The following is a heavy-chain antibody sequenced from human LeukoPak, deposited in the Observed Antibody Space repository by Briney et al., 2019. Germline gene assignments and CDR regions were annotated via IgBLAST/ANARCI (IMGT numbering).Heavy chain of an antibody. V-gene: IGHV1-2*02. CDR3: AAPYCSSTSCDAYYYYYMDV. CDR1: GYTFTGYY. J-gene: IGHJ6*03. Sequence: ASVKVSCKASGYTFTGYYTHWVRQAPGQGLEWMGWINPNSGGTNYAQKFQGRVTMTRDTSISTAYMELSRLRSDDTAVYYCAAPYCSSTSCDAYYYYYMDVWGKGTTVTVSS. CDR2: INPNSGGT. D-gene: IGHD2-2*01.